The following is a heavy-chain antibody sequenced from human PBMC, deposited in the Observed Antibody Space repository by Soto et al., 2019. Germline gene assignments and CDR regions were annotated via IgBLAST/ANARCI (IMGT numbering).Heavy chain of an antibody. D-gene: IGHD4-17*01. CDR3: AGDYLRLNTLNGNFYSFGMDV. Sequence: EVQLLQSGGGLVQPGGSLSLSCAASGITFTTYAMSWVRQAPGKGLEWVSTVAANVTNRHSADFVKGRFTISRDNSKNTLSLQMNSLRVEDTAIYYCAGDYLRLNTLNGNFYSFGMDVWGQGTAVTVSS. V-gene: IGHV3-23*01. CDR1: GITFTTYA. J-gene: IGHJ6*02. CDR2: VAANVTNR.